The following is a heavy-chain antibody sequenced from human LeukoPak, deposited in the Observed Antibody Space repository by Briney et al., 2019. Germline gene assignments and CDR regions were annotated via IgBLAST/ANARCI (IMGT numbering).Heavy chain of an antibody. CDR1: GYTFTGYY. CDR2: INPNSGGT. Sequence: GASVKVSCKASGYTFTGYYMHWVRQAPGQGLEWMGWINPNSGGTNYAQKFQGRVTMTRDTSISTAYMELSRLRSDDTAVYYCARDLDGDYDSYYYMDVWGKGTTVTVSS. J-gene: IGHJ6*03. CDR3: ARDLDGDYDSYYYMDV. V-gene: IGHV1-2*02. D-gene: IGHD4-17*01.